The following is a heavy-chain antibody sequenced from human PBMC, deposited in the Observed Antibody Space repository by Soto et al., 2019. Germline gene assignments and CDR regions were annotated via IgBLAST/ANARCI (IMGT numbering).Heavy chain of an antibody. V-gene: IGHV1-18*04. CDR2: ISAYNGNT. CDR1: GYTFTSYG. J-gene: IGHJ5*02. CDR3: AREGLLVGHCSGGSCYPNWFDP. Sequence: ASVKVSCKASGYTFTSYGISWVRQAPGQGLEWMGWISAYNGNTNYAQKLQGRVTMTTDTSTSTAYMELRSLRSDDTAVYYCAREGLLVGHCSGGSCYPNWFDPWGQGTLVTVSS. D-gene: IGHD2-15*01.